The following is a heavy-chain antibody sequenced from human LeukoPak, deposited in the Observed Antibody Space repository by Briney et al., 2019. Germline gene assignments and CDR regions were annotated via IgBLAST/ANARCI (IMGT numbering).Heavy chain of an antibody. V-gene: IGHV4-34*01. CDR1: GGSFSGYY. CDR3: ARRVEYYDSSGYLYYYYMDV. CDR2: INHSGST. D-gene: IGHD3-22*01. J-gene: IGHJ6*03. Sequence: SETLSLTCAVYGGSFSGYYWSWIRQPSGKGLEWIGEINHSGSTNYNPSLKSRVTISVDTSKNQFSLKLSSVTAADTAVYYCARRVEYYDSSGYLYYYYMDVWGKGTTVTVSS.